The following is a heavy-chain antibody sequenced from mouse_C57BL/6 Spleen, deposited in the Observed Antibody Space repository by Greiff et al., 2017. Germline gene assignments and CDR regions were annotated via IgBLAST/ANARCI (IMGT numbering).Heavy chain of an antibody. D-gene: IGHD2-1*01. J-gene: IGHJ2*01. Sequence: QVQLKQSGPELVKPGASVKLSCKASGYTFTSYDINWVKQRPGQGLEWIGWIYPRDGSTKYNEKFKGKATLTVDTSSSTAYMELHSLTSEDSAVYFCARGDVYGNYDYFDYWGQGTTLTVSS. CDR2: IYPRDGST. CDR1: GYTFTSYD. CDR3: ARGDVYGNYDYFDY. V-gene: IGHV1-85*01.